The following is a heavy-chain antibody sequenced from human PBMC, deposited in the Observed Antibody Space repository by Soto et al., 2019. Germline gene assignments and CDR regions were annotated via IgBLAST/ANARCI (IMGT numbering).Heavy chain of an antibody. CDR2: ISAYNGNT. Sequence: QVQLVQSGAEVKKPGASVQVSCKASGNTFTSYGISWVRQAPGQGRELMGWISAYNGNTNYAQKLQGRGTMTTDTSTSTAYMELRRLRSDDTAVYYCARTRVAEMATIWPYYGMDVWGQGTTGTVSS. V-gene: IGHV1-18*01. D-gene: IGHD5-12*01. J-gene: IGHJ6*02. CDR3: ARTRVAEMATIWPYYGMDV. CDR1: GNTFTSYG.